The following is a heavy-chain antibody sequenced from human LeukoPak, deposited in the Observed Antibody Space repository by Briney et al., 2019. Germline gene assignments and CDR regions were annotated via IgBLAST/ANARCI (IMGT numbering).Heavy chain of an antibody. CDR3: ARERSPDYYAY. J-gene: IGHJ4*02. D-gene: IGHD3-22*01. Sequence: GGSLRLSCAASGFTFSSYAMSWVRQAPGKGLEWVSAISGSGGSTYYADSVKGRSTISRDNSKNTLYLQMNSLRAEDTAVYYCARERSPDYYAYWGQGILVTVSS. CDR1: GFTFSSYA. CDR2: ISGSGGST. V-gene: IGHV3-23*01.